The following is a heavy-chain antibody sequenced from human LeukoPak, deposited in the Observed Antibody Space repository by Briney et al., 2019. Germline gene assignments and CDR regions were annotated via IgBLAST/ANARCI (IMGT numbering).Heavy chain of an antibody. J-gene: IGHJ4*02. CDR3: ARDVGTTGWHTYDF. D-gene: IGHD3-9*01. Sequence: SHTLSLTCALSGDSFSSNNGAWHGIRQSPSRGLEWLARTYYRSKLYNDYAGSLMSRITISTDTSKTQFSLQVYSVTPEDTAVYYCARDVGTTGWHTYDFWGQGTLVTVSS. CDR1: GDSFSSNNGA. V-gene: IGHV6-1*01. CDR2: TYYRSKLYN.